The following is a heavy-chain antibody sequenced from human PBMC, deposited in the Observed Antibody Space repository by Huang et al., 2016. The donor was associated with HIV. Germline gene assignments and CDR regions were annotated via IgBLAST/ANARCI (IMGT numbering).Heavy chain of an antibody. CDR1: GYSFTSDW. CDR2: IHPGDSET. V-gene: IGHV5-51*03. J-gene: IGHJ3*02. CDR3: AGRRQLWLDDGFDI. Sequence: VHLVQSGAEVKKPRESLKISCKVSGYSFTSDWLGWVRQMPGKGLEWMGIIHPGDSETRYGPAYQGQVTISVDKSITAAYLQWSSLKASDTAMYYCAGRRQLWLDDGFDIWGQGTMVTGSS. D-gene: IGHD5-18*01.